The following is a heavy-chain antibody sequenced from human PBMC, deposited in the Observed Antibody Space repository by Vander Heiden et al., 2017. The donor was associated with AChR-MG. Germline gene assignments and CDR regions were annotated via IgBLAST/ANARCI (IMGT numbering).Heavy chain of an antibody. CDR3: TSDIHRGGSGRY. D-gene: IGHD3-10*01. CDR1: GVTHGGYV. J-gene: IGHJ4*02. V-gene: IGHV3-49*04. CDR2: IRSNAYRVTT. Sequence: GGGVVQSGRPVGRARRATGVTHGGYVMSCVRKAPGWGVEWVGFIRSNAYRVTTEHAASVKGRFTISRDDTKSVAYLEMNSLNTEDTAVYYCTSDIHRGGSGRYWGQGTLVTVSS.